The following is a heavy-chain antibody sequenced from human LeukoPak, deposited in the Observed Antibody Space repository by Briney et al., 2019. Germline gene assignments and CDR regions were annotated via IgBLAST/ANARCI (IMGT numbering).Heavy chain of an antibody. CDR1: GFTVSSNY. CDR2: IYSGGST. D-gene: IGHD3-10*01. J-gene: IGHJ4*02. CDR3: AKYPRDGSGSFDY. V-gene: IGHV3-53*01. Sequence: GGSLRLSCAASGFTVSSNYMSWVRQAPGKGLEWVSVIYSGGSTYYADSVKGRFTISRDNSKNTLYLQMNSLRAEDTAVYYCAKYPRDGSGSFDYWGQGTLVTVSS.